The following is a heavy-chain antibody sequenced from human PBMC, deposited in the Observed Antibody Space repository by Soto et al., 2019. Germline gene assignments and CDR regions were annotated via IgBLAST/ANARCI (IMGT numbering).Heavy chain of an antibody. V-gene: IGHV3-13*01. CDR1: GLTFSSYD. CDR2: IGTAGDT. J-gene: IGHJ4*02. D-gene: IGHD4-4*01. Sequence: EVQLVESGGGLVQPGGSLRLSCAASGLTFSSYDMHWVRQATGKGLEWVSAIGTAGDTYYPGSVKGRFTISRENAKNSLYLQMNSLRAGDTAVYYCAREKSLTSGWEFDYWGQGTLVTVSS. CDR3: AREKSLTSGWEFDY.